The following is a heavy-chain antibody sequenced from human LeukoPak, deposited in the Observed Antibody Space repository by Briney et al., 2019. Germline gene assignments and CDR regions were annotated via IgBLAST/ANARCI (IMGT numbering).Heavy chain of an antibody. J-gene: IGHJ4*02. Sequence: SETLSLTCAVYGGSFSGYYWSWIRQPPGKGLEWIGEINHSGGTNYNPSLKSRVTISVDTSKNQFPLKLSSVTAADTAVYYCATGPNCSSTSCYFGGDYWGQGTLVTVSS. CDR3: ATGPNCSSTSCYFGGDY. CDR1: GGSFSGYY. V-gene: IGHV4-34*01. D-gene: IGHD2-2*01. CDR2: INHSGGT.